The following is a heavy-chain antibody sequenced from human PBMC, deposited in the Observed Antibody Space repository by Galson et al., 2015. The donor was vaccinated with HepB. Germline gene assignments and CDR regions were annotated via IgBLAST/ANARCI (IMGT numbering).Heavy chain of an antibody. CDR1: GFSLRTSGVA. D-gene: IGHD2-8*02. J-gene: IGHJ4*02. CDR2: VYWNDDK. V-gene: IGHV2-5*01. CDR3: AHSLGLVGPSFDY. Sequence: PALVKPTQTLTLTCTFSGFSLRTSGVAVGWIRQPPGKALEWLAVVYWNDDKHYSPSLERRLRVTITKDTSKKQVVLTMTNMDPVDTGRYYCAHSLGLVGPSFDYWGQGISVTVSS.